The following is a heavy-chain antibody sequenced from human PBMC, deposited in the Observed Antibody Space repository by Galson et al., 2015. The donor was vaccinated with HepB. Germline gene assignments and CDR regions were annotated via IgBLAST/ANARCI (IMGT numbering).Heavy chain of an antibody. CDR2: ISYDGSNK. D-gene: IGHD6-19*01. Sequence: SLRLSCAASGFTFSSYGMHWVRQAPGKGLEWVAVISYDGSNKYYADSVKGRFTISRDNSKNTLYLQMNSLRAEDTAVYYCAKGSGWYVRSNWFDPWGQGTLVTVS. CDR3: AKGSGWYVRSNWFDP. J-gene: IGHJ5*02. CDR1: GFTFSSYG. V-gene: IGHV3-30*18.